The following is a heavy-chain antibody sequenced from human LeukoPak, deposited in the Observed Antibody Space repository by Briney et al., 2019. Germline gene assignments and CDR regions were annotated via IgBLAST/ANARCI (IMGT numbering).Heavy chain of an antibody. D-gene: IGHD2-15*01. CDR1: GYTFTSYG. Sequence: GASVKVSCKASGYTFTSYGISWVRQAPGQGLEWMGGIIPIFGTANYAQKFQGRVTITTDESTSTAYMELSSLRSEDTAVYYCARDNVVPFDIWGQGTMVTVSS. CDR3: ARDNVVPFDI. CDR2: IIPIFGTA. V-gene: IGHV1-69*05. J-gene: IGHJ3*02.